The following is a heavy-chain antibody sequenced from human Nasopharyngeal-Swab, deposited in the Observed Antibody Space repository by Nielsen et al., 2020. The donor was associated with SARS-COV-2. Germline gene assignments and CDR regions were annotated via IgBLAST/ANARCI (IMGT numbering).Heavy chain of an antibody. V-gene: IGHV3-9*01. CDR1: GGSFSGYY. Sequence: LSLTCAVYGGSFSGYYWSWIRQPPGKGLEWVSGISWNSGSIGYADSVKGRFTISRDNAKNSLYLQMNSLRAEDTTLYYCAKDIGSYGDYVFDYWGQGTLVTVSS. D-gene: IGHD4-17*01. J-gene: IGHJ4*02. CDR3: AKDIGSYGDYVFDY. CDR2: ISWNSGSI.